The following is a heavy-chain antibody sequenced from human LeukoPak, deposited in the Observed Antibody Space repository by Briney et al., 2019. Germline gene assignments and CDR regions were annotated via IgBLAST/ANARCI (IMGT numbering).Heavy chain of an antibody. CDR3: ARDHNLRYFDHYYYYYAMDV. Sequence: PGGSLRLSCAASGLNVSDNYMSWVRQAPGKGLEWISLIYSAGTTYYADSVKGRFTISRDNAKNTLYLQTNSLRAGDAAVYYCARDHNLRYFDHYYYYYAMDVWGQGTTVTVSS. CDR2: IYSAGTT. D-gene: IGHD3-9*01. V-gene: IGHV3-53*01. CDR1: GLNVSDNY. J-gene: IGHJ6*02.